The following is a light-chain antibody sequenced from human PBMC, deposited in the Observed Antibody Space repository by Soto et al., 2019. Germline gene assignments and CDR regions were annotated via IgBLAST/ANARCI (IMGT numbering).Light chain of an antibody. J-gene: IGKJ3*01. CDR1: QNIDTY. V-gene: IGKV1-5*03. CDR2: KAS. Sequence: DIQMTQSPATLSASVGDRVTITCRASQNIDTYLAWYQKKPGKAPKPLIYKASNLDSGVPTRFSGSGSGTEFTLTISSRQPDDVATYYCQHYATSFFSFGPGTTVDLK. CDR3: QHYATSFFS.